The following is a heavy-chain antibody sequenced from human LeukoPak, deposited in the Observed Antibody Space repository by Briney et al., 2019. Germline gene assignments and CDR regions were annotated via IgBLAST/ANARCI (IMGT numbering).Heavy chain of an antibody. CDR1: GGSISSGDYY. Sequence: PSQTLSLTCTVSGGSISSGDYYWSWIRQPPGKGLEWIGYIYYSGSTYYNPSLKSRVTISVDTSKNQFSLKLSSVTAADTAVYYCARDSIEAMAIFDYWGQGTLVTVSS. V-gene: IGHV4-30-4*01. CDR2: IYYSGST. J-gene: IGHJ4*02. D-gene: IGHD5-18*01. CDR3: ARDSIEAMAIFDY.